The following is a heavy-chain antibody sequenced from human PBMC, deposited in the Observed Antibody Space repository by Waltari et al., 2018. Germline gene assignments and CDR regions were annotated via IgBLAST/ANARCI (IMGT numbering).Heavy chain of an antibody. V-gene: IGHV3-33*05. CDR2: IKYDGSMK. D-gene: IGHD6-13*01. CDR3: AREYSRICFHALDG. J-gene: IGHJ6*02. Sequence: QVHVVESGGGVVQPGGSLRLSCAASGFPLGNYGLHWVRQAPGKGLGWVAVIKYDGSMKNYADSVKGRFTISRENSKNTLYLEMKSLRAEDTAVYYCAREYSRICFHALDGWGQGTAVTVSS. CDR1: GFPLGNYG.